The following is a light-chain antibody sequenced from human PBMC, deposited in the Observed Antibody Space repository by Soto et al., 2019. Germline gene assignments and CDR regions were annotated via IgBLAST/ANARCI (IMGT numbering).Light chain of an antibody. Sequence: EVVLTQSPATLSLSPGERATLSCRASENVRTFVDWYQQKPGQAPRLLIYGASNRATGIPARFGGSGSGTDFTLTISNLEPEDFAVYYCQQHSHWPPWTFGQGTRVEIQ. CDR1: ENVRTF. J-gene: IGKJ1*01. CDR3: QQHSHWPPWT. V-gene: IGKV3-11*01. CDR2: GAS.